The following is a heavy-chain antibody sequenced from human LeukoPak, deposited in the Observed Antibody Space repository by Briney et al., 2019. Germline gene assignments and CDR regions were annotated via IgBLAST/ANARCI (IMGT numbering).Heavy chain of an antibody. CDR1: SYTLTSYG. CDR2: ISAYNGNT. D-gene: IGHD2-15*01. CDR3: ARVGVSSALGYCSGGSCYAPDDY. V-gene: IGHV1-18*01. J-gene: IGHJ4*02. Sequence: ASAKVSCKASSYTLTSYGISWVRQAPGQGLEWMGWISAYNGNTNYAQKLQGRVTMTTDTSTSTAYMELRSLRSDDTAVYYCARVGVSSALGYCSGGSCYAPDDYWGQGTLVTVSS.